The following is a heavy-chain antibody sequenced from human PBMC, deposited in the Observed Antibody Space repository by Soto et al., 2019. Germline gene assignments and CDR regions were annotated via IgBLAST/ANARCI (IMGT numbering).Heavy chain of an antibody. Sequence: EVQLLESGGGMVQPGGSLRLSCAASEFTFSSYSMIWVRQAPGKGLEWVSGVNGGGDITYYAESVKGRFTISRDNPKNTLYLQMHSLMAEDTDVFYCTRGHFGVRMAGWGQGTTVTVS. V-gene: IGHV3-23*01. D-gene: IGHD3-3*01. CDR2: VNGGGDIT. CDR1: EFTFSSYS. CDR3: TRGHFGVRMAG. J-gene: IGHJ6*02.